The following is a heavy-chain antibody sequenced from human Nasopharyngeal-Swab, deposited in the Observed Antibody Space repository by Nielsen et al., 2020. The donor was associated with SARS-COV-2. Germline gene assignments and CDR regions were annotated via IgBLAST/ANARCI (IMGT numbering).Heavy chain of an antibody. CDR3: ARDPRGSGYYYYYYGMDV. V-gene: IGHV3-53*01. CDR1: GSTVSINY. Sequence: AGSLRPSCAASGSTVSINYMSWVRQAPGKGLEWVSVIYSGVSTYYADFVKGRFTISRDNSKNTLYLQMNSLRAEDTAVYYCARDPRGSGYYYYYYGMDVWGQRTTVTVSS. J-gene: IGHJ6*02. D-gene: IGHD3-3*01. CDR2: IYSGVST.